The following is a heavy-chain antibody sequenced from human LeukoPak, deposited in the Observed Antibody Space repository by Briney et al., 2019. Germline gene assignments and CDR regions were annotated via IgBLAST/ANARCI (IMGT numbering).Heavy chain of an antibody. Sequence: ASVMVSCKASGGTFSSYAISWVRQAPGQGLEWMGGIIPIFGTANYAQKFQGGVTITTDESTSTAYMELSSLRSEDTAVYYCAGGYCSSTSCSTIDYWGQGTLVTVSS. D-gene: IGHD2-2*01. CDR2: IIPIFGTA. CDR1: GGTFSSYA. CDR3: AGGYCSSTSCSTIDY. V-gene: IGHV1-69*05. J-gene: IGHJ4*02.